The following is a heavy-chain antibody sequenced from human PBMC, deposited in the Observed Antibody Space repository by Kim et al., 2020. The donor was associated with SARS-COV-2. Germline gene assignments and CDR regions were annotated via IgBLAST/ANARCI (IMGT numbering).Heavy chain of an antibody. J-gene: IGHJ5*02. CDR2: INPSGGST. D-gene: IGHD3-3*01. V-gene: IGHV1-46*01. CDR1: GYTFTSYY. CDR3: ARGIGAPYYDFWSGYYPPATNWMDP. Sequence: ASVKVSCKASGYTFTSYYMHWVRQAPGQGLEWMGIINPSGGSTSYAQKFQGRVTMTRDTSTSTVYMELRSLRSEDTAVYYCARGIGAPYYDFWSGYYPPATNWMDPWGQGTLVTVSS.